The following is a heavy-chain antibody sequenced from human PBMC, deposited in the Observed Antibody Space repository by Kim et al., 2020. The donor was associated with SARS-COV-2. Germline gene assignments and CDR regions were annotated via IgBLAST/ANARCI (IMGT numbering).Heavy chain of an antibody. D-gene: IGHD3-10*01. V-gene: IGHV4-34*01. CDR2: INHSGST. Sequence: SETLSLTCAVYGGSFSGYYWSWIRQPPGKGLEWIGEINHSGSTNYNPSLKSRVTISVDTSKNQFSLKLSSVTAADTAVYYCARVPSRGRGPPRKGMDVWGQGTTVTVSS. J-gene: IGHJ6*02. CDR3: ARVPSRGRGPPRKGMDV. CDR1: GGSFSGYY.